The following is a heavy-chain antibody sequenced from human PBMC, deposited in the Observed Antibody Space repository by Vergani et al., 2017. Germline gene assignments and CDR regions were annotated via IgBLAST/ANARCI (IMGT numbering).Heavy chain of an antibody. V-gene: IGHV4-61*02. CDR1: GVSMQSGSFY. D-gene: IGHD3/OR15-3a*01. Sequence: QVQLHESGPGLVKPSETLSLICSVSGVSMQSGSFYWTWIRQTTERRREWMGRVYPSGTTNYNPSLNGLVTIFVDKSKHLLSLRVNSVTAADTAVYYCARGETRTDWFDPWGQGTLVTVSS. CDR2: VYPSGTT. J-gene: IGHJ5*02. CDR3: ARGETRTDWFDP.